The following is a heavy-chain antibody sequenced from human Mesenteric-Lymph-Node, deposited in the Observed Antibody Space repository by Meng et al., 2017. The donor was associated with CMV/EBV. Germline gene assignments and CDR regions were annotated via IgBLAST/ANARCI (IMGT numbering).Heavy chain of an antibody. J-gene: IGHJ3*02. CDR2: MADGGST. V-gene: IGHV4-39*07. CDR3: ARVSFDTSGYYAFDI. D-gene: IGHD3-9*01. Sequence: GSLRLSCSVSGGSVIGNNYFWAWIRQPPWKGLEWIGSMADGGSTYNNPSLKSRVTISVDTSKNQSSLRLTSVIAADTGVYYCARVSFDTSGYYAFDIWGQGTTVTVSS. CDR1: GGSVIGNNYF.